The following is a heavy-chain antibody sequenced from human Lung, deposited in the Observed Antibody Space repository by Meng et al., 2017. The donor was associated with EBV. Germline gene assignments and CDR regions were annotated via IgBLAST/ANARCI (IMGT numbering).Heavy chain of an antibody. J-gene: IGHJ2*01. CDR3: ARGATSVFDL. Sequence: QGQLPESGPGMGKPSQTPSLTCTVSGGSISSGGHYWSWIRQSPSRGLEWLGRTYYRSKWYNDYAVFVKSRITINPDTSKNQFSLQLNSVTPEDTAVYYCARGATSVFDLWGRGTLVTVSS. V-gene: IGHV6-1*01. CDR2: TYYRSKWYN. CDR1: GGSISSGG.